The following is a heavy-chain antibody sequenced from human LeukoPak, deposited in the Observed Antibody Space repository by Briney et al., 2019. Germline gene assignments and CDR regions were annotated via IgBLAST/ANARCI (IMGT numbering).Heavy chain of an antibody. V-gene: IGHV4-59*01. CDR2: IYYSGST. Sequence: AETLSLTCTVSGGSIRSYYGMWLRQPPGKGLEGIGCIYYSGSTNYNPSLKSRVTISGDTSKNQFSLKLSSVTAADTAVYYCARVHDSSALDAFDIGGQGTMVTVSS. CDR3: ARVHDSSALDAFDI. CDR1: GGSIRSYY. J-gene: IGHJ3*02. D-gene: IGHD3-22*01.